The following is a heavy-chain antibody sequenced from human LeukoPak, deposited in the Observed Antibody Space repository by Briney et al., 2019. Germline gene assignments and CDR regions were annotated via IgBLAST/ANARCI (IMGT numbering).Heavy chain of an antibody. CDR2: ISYDGSNK. J-gene: IGHJ4*02. V-gene: IGHV3-30-3*01. D-gene: IGHD6-19*01. CDR3: ARSSVAGTGDY. CDR1: GFTFSIYA. Sequence: GGSLRLSCAASGFTFSIYAMHCVRQAPGKGLEWVAVISYDGSNKYYADSVKGRFTISRDNSKNTLYLQMNSLRAEDTAVYYCARSSVAGTGDYWGQGTLVTVSS.